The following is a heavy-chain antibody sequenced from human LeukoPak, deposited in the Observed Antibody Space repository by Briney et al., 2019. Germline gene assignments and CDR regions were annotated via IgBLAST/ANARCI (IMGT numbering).Heavy chain of an antibody. CDR3: ARDPYTSSSWYRGRANNWFDP. J-gene: IGHJ5*02. CDR2: INTNTGNP. CDR1: GYTFTSYA. D-gene: IGHD6-13*01. V-gene: IGHV7-4-1*02. Sequence: ASVKVPCKASGYTFTSYAMNWVRQAPGQGLEWMGWINTNTGNPTYAQGFTGRFVFSLDTSVSTAYLQISSLKAEDTAVYYCARDPYTSSSWYRGRANNWFDPWGQGTLVTVSS.